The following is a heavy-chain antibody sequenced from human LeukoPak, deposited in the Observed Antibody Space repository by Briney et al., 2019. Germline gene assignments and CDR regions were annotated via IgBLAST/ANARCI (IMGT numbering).Heavy chain of an antibody. D-gene: IGHD6-19*01. J-gene: IGHJ4*02. CDR2: INPNSGGT. Sequence: ASVKVSCKAAGYTFTGYYMHWVRQAPGQGLEWMGWINPNSGGTNYAQKFQGRVTMTRDTSISTAYMELSRLRSDDTAVYYCAREGGYSSGWPNFDYWGQGTLVTVSS. CDR3: AREGGYSSGWPNFDY. V-gene: IGHV1-2*02. CDR1: GYTFTGYY.